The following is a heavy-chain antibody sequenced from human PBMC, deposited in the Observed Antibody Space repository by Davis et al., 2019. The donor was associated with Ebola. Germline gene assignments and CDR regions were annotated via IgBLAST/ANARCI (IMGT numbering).Heavy chain of an antibody. CDR2: ITAYNGNT. CDR3: AGHSGSYSNFDY. V-gene: IGHV1-18*01. CDR1: GYTFTTYD. Sequence: ASVKVSCKASGYTFTTYDINWVRQAPGQGLEWMGWITAYNGNTNYAQNLQDRVTMTTDTSTSTAYMELRSLRSDDTAVYYCAGHSGSYSNFDYWGQGTLVTVSS. D-gene: IGHD1-26*01. J-gene: IGHJ4*02.